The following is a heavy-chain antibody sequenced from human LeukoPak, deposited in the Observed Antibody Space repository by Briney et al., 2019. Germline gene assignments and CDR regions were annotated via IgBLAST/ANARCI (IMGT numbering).Heavy chain of an antibody. D-gene: IGHD2-2*01. V-gene: IGHV1-69*05. CDR3: ASRYCSSTSCYSSGVMDV. CDR1: GSTFSSYA. J-gene: IGHJ6*03. CDR2: IIPIFGTA. Sequence: SVKVSCKASGSTFSSYAISWVRQAPGQGLEWMGGIIPIFGTANYAQKFQGRVTITTDESTSTAYMELSSLRSEDTAVYYCASRYCSSTSCYSSGVMDVWGKGTTVTVSS.